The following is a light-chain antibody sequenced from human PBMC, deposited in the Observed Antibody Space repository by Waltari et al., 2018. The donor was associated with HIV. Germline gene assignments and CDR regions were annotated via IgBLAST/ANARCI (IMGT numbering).Light chain of an antibody. J-gene: IGLJ2*01. CDR1: SSNIGSKY. CDR3: AAWDDSLL. Sequence: QSVLTQPPSASGTPGQRVTISCSGSSSNIGSKYVYWYQQLPGTAPKLLIYRNNHRPSGVPDRFSGSKSGTSASLAISGLRSEDEADYYCAAWDDSLLFGGGTKLTVL. CDR2: RNN. V-gene: IGLV1-47*01.